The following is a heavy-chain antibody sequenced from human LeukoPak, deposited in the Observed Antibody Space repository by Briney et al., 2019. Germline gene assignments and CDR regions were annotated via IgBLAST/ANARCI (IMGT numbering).Heavy chain of an antibody. J-gene: IGHJ4*02. CDR1: GYTFTNYG. V-gene: IGHV1-18*01. CDR2: ISIYNGNT. Sequence: ASVKVSCKASGYTFTNYGISWVRQAPGQGLEWMGWISIYNGNTNYAQKLQGRVTMTTDTSTSTAYMELRSLRSDDTAVYYCARDNAYYPFDYWGQGTLVTVSP. D-gene: IGHD3-16*01. CDR3: ARDNAYYPFDY.